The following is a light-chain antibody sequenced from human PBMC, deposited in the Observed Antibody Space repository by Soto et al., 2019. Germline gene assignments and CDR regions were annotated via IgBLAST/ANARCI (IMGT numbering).Light chain of an antibody. V-gene: IGLV2-23*01. CDR1: SSDVGRYNL. CDR2: EDY. CDR3: CSCSVSGMFGV. Sequence: QSVLTQPASVSGSPGQSITISCTGTSSDVGRYNLVSWYQQHPGKAPKLMISEDYKRPSGVSTRFSGSKSGNTASLTIPELQAEDDADYYCCSCSVSGMFGVFGTGAKVNIL. J-gene: IGLJ1*01.